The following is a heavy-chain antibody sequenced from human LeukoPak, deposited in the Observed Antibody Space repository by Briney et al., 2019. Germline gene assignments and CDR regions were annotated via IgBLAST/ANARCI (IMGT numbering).Heavy chain of an antibody. CDR2: ISSSSSYI. CDR1: GFTFSSYS. J-gene: IGHJ6*03. D-gene: IGHD2-2*01. V-gene: IGHV3-21*01. CDR3: ARESGSRSYYYYMDV. Sequence: GGSLRLSCAASGFTFSSYSMNWVRQAPGKGLEWVSSISSSSSYIYYADSVKGRFTISRDKDKNSVYLQMTSLRAEDTAVYYCARESGSRSYYYYMDVWGKGTTVTVSS.